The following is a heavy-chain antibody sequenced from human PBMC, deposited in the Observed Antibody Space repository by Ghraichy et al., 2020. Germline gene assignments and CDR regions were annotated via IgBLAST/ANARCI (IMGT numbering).Heavy chain of an antibody. D-gene: IGHD4-23*01. CDR3: ARQPTVVAVRNFDY. J-gene: IGHJ4*02. Sequence: SETLSLTCTVSGGSISSSSYYWGWIRQPPGKGLEWIGSIYYSGSTYYNPSLKSRVTISVDTSKNQFSLKLSSVTAADTAVYYCARQPTVVAVRNFDYWGQGTLVTVSS. V-gene: IGHV4-39*07. CDR1: GGSISSSSYY. CDR2: IYYSGST.